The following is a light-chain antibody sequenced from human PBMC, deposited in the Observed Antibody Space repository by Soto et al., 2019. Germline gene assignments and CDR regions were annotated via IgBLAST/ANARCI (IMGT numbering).Light chain of an antibody. CDR3: MQALQTPPT. CDR1: QSLLYSNGYNY. J-gene: IGKJ1*01. Sequence: IVMTQSPLSLPVTPGEPASISCRSSQSLLYSNGYNYLDWYLQKPGQSPQLLIYLGSNRASGVSDRFSGSGSGTDFTLKISRVEAEDVGVYYCMQALQTPPTFGQGTKVEIK. CDR2: LGS. V-gene: IGKV2-28*01.